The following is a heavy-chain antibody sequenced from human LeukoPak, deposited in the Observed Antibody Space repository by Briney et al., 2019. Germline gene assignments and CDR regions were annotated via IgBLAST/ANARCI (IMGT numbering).Heavy chain of an antibody. V-gene: IGHV3-64D*06. D-gene: IGHD4-17*01. J-gene: IGHJ4*02. Sequence: HPGGSLRLSWSASGFTFSSYAMHWVRQAPGKGLEYVSAISSNGGSTYYADSVKGRFTISRDNSKNTPYLQMSSLRAEDTAVYYCVKDTNYGAHYFDYWGQGTLVTVSS. CDR1: GFTFSSYA. CDR3: VKDTNYGAHYFDY. CDR2: ISSNGGST.